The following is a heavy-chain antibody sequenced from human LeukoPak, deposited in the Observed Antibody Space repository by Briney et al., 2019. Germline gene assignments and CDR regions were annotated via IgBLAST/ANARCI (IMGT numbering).Heavy chain of an antibody. CDR1: GGSISSSSYY. CDR2: IYYSGST. V-gene: IGHV4-39*01. CDR3: ARHGRRAEIPSWFDRFDP. D-gene: IGHD3-9*01. J-gene: IGHJ5*02. Sequence: SETLSLTCTVSGGSISSSSYYWGWIRQPPGKGLEWIGSIYYSGSTYYNPSLKSRVTISVDTSKNQFSLKLSSVTAADTAVYYCARHGRRAEIPSWFDRFDPWGQGTLVTVSS.